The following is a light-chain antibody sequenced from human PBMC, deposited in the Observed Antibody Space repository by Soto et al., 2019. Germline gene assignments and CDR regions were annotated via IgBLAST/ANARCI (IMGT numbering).Light chain of an antibody. CDR3: QQYNNWPRRT. CDR1: QSVSSN. Sequence: EIVLTQSPATLSVYPGERATLSCRASQSVSSNLAWYQQKPGQAPRLLIYGASTRATGIPARFSGSGSGTEFTLTISSLQSEDFAVYYCQQYNNWPRRTFGQGTKVDIK. CDR2: GAS. V-gene: IGKV3-15*01. J-gene: IGKJ1*01.